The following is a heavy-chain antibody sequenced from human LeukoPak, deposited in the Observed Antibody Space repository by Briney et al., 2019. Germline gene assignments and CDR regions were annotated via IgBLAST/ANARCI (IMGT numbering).Heavy chain of an antibody. Sequence: SETLSLTCPVSGGSISSSCYYWGWTLEPPGRGLEGIGSIYYSGSIYYSPSLKSRVTISVDTSKNQFSLTLRHVTAADTAGYYCPRHGSLLLWFRETYFDYWGQGTLVTVPS. D-gene: IGHD3-10*01. J-gene: IGHJ4*02. CDR3: PRHGSLLLWFRETYFDY. CDR1: GGSISSSCYY. CDR2: IYYSGSI. V-gene: IGHV4-39*01.